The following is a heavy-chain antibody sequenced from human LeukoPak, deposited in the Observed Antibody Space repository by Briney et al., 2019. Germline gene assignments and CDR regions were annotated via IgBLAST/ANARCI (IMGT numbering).Heavy chain of an antibody. CDR1: GFTFSSYA. Sequence: PGGSLRLSCAASGFTFSSYAMSWVRQAPGKGLEWVSAISGSGGSTYYADSVKGRFTISREDSKNTLYLQMKSLRAEDTAVYYCAKSHEPYYYDSSGYYDDYWGQGTLVTVSS. D-gene: IGHD3-22*01. CDR3: AKSHEPYYYDSSGYYDDY. V-gene: IGHV3-23*01. CDR2: ISGSGGST. J-gene: IGHJ4*02.